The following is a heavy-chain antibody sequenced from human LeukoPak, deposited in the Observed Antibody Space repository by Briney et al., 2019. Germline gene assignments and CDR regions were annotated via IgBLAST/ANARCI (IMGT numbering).Heavy chain of an antibody. Sequence: SETLSLTCTVSGGSISSGGYYWSWIRQHPGKGLEWIGYIYYSGSTYYNPSLKSRVTISVDTSKNQFSLKLSSVTAADTAVYYRARENHPERRLESGFDYWGQRTLVTVSS. V-gene: IGHV4-31*03. CDR1: GGSISSGGYY. D-gene: IGHD1-1*01. CDR3: ARENHPERRLESGFDY. J-gene: IGHJ4*02. CDR2: IYYSGST.